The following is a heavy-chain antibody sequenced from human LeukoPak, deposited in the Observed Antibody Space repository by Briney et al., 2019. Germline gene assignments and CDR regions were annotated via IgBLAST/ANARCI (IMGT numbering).Heavy chain of an antibody. CDR3: AHRMREAYYYDSSGLYYFDY. Sequence: SAPTLVNPTHILTLTCTFSGFSLSTRGEGVGWIRHPPGKALEWLALIYWNDDKRYSPSLKSRLTITKDTSKNQVVLTMTNMDTVDTATYYCAHRMREAYYYDSSGLYYFDYGGQGTLVTVSS. CDR2: IYWNDDK. V-gene: IGHV2-5*01. D-gene: IGHD3-22*01. J-gene: IGHJ4*02. CDR1: GFSLSTRGEG.